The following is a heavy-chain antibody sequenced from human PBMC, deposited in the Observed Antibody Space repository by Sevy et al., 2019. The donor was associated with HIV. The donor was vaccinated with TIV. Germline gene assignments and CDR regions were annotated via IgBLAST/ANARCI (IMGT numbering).Heavy chain of an antibody. Sequence: GGSLRLSCAASGFTVNSNYMTWVRQAPGKGLEGVSVIHSDDTTYHADSVKDRFTISRDNFTNTLYLQMSTLRAEDTAVYYCARGKSGYGYALNYWGQGTLVTVSS. CDR3: ARGKSGYGYALNY. CDR1: GFTVNSNY. J-gene: IGHJ4*02. CDR2: IHSDDTT. V-gene: IGHV3-66*01. D-gene: IGHD5-18*01.